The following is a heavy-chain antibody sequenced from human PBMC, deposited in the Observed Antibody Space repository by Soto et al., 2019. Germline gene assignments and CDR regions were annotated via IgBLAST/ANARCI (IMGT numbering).Heavy chain of an antibody. D-gene: IGHD3-16*01. CDR2: IYYSGST. V-gene: IGHV4-31*03. Sequence: SETMSLTCTVSGGSNSSRDDYFSFMRKHPGQGLEWIGYIYYSGSTYYNPSLKSRVTISVDTSKNQFSLQLSSVTAADTAVYYCAASYWGRYCYWGQGPLVTVSS. CDR1: GGSNSSRDDY. CDR3: AASYWGRYCY. J-gene: IGHJ4*02.